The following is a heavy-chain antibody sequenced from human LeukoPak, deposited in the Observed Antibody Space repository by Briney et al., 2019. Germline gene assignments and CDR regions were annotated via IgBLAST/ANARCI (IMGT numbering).Heavy chain of an antibody. D-gene: IGHD1-26*01. CDR2: IDWDDDK. V-gene: IGHV2-70*11. Sequence: SGPALVKPTQTLTLTCTFSGLSLSTSGMCVSWIRQPPGKALEWLARIDWDDDKYYSTSLKTRLTISKDTSKNQVVLTMTNMDPVDTATYYCVRIWESVRVGATNGAFDIWGQGTMVTVSS. CDR3: VRIWESVRVGATNGAFDI. J-gene: IGHJ3*02. CDR1: GLSLSTSGMC.